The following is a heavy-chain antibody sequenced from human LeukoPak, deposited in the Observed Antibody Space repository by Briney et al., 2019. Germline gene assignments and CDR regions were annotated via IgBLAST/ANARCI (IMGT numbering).Heavy chain of an antibody. D-gene: IGHD5-12*01. V-gene: IGHV4-39*07. Sequence: SETLSLTCTVSGGSISSSSYYWGWIRQPPGKGLEWIGSIYYSGSTYYNPSLKSRVTISVDTSKNQFSLKLSSVTAADTAVYYCARERLVATKQMDVWGKGTTVTVSS. CDR2: IYYSGST. CDR1: GGSISSSSYY. CDR3: ARERLVATKQMDV. J-gene: IGHJ6*04.